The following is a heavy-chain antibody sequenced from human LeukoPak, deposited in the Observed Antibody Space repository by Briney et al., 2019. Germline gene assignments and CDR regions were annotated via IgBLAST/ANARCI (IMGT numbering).Heavy chain of an antibody. CDR1: GFIFTHFW. V-gene: IGHV5-51*01. CDR2: IYPGDSDS. CDR3: ARQWADGSGSYYFY. Sequence: GESLKISCKGSGFIFTHFWIGWVRQMPGKGLEWMGTIYPGDSDSRYSPSFEGQVTFSADKSISTAYLQWSSLKSSDTAMYYCARQWADGSGSYYFYWGQGTLVTVSS. J-gene: IGHJ4*02. D-gene: IGHD3-10*01.